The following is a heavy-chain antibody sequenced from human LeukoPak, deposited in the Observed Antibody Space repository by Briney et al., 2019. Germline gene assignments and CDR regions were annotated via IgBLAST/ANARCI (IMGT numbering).Heavy chain of an antibody. CDR3: AKSMTLQWRGFFDL. D-gene: IGHD6-19*01. V-gene: IGHV3-23*01. CDR2: ISGSGANT. Sequence: GGSLRLSCAASGFTFSTYAMSWVRQAPGKGLEWVSTISGSGANTYYADSVRGRFTISRDNSKNTLYLQKNSLRADDTAIYYCAKSMTLQWRGFFDLWGRGTHVTVSS. J-gene: IGHJ2*01. CDR1: GFTFSTYA.